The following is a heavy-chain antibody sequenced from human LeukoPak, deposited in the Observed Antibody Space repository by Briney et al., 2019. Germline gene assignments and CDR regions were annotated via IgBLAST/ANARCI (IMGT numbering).Heavy chain of an antibody. CDR2: IHYSGST. D-gene: IGHD4-17*01. CDR1: GGSISSYY. CDR3: ARRGYGDYGWFDP. Sequence: SETLSLTCTVSGGSISSYYWSWIRQPPGKGLEWIGYIHYSGSTTYNPSLKSRVTISVDTSKNQFSLKLSSVTAADTAVYYCARRGYGDYGWFDPWGQGTLVTVSS. J-gene: IGHJ5*02. V-gene: IGHV4-59*08.